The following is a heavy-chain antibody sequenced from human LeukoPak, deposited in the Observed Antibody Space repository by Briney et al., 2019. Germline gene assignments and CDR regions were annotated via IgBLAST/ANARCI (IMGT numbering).Heavy chain of an antibody. Sequence: ASVKVSCKASGYPFTSNYMHWVQQAPGQGLEWMGVINPSGGSTSYAQKFHGRISMTRDTSTNTVYMVLTSLRSEDTAVYYCARRWDYSLDYWGQGTLVTVSS. J-gene: IGHJ4*02. CDR1: GYPFTSNY. V-gene: IGHV1-46*01. CDR2: INPSGGST. CDR3: ARRWDYSLDY. D-gene: IGHD4-11*01.